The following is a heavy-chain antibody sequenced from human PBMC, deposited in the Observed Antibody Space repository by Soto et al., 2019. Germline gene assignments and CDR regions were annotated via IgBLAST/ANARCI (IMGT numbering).Heavy chain of an antibody. V-gene: IGHV3-21*01. Sequence: EVQLVESGGGLVKPGGSLRLSCAASGFTFSSYSMNWVRQAPGKGLEWVSSISSSSSYIYYADSVKGRFTISRDNAKNSLYLQMNSLRAEDTAVYYCARAFGYDFWSGYAEVGAFDIWGQGTMVTVSS. CDR2: ISSSSSYI. J-gene: IGHJ3*02. D-gene: IGHD3-3*01. CDR1: GFTFSSYS. CDR3: ARAFGYDFWSGYAEVGAFDI.